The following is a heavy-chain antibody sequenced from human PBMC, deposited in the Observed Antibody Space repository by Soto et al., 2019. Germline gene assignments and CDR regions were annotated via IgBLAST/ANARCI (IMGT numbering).Heavy chain of an antibody. Sequence: ASVKVSCKASGYTFTGYYMHWVRQAPGQGLEWMGWINPNSGGTNYAQKFQGWVTMTRDTSISTAYMELSRLRSDDTAVYYCARRSRSIAARNDAFDIWGQGTMVTVSS. D-gene: IGHD6-6*01. V-gene: IGHV1-2*04. CDR2: INPNSGGT. CDR1: GYTFTGYY. J-gene: IGHJ3*02. CDR3: ARRSRSIAARNDAFDI.